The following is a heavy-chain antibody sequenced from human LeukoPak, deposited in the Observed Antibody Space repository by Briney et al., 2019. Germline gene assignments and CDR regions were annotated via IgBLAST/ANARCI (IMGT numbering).Heavy chain of an antibody. Sequence: GGSLRLSCAASGFTVSSNYMSWVPQAPGKGPERVSVIYIGGSTYYADSVKGRFTISRDISKNTLYLQMNSLRAEDTAMYYCARLGFVVPAVIFDYWGQGTLVTVSS. D-gene: IGHD2-2*02. CDR2: IYIGGST. CDR3: ARLGFVVPAVIFDY. CDR1: GFTVSSNY. J-gene: IGHJ4*02. V-gene: IGHV3-53*01.